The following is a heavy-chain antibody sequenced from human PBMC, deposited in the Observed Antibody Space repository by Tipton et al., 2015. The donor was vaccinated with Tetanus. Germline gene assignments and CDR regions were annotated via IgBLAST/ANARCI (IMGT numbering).Heavy chain of an antibody. D-gene: IGHD4-11*01. CDR2: ISAYNGDT. CDR1: GYTFSNYG. J-gene: IGHJ4*02. Sequence: QLVQSGAEVKKPGASVKVSCKTSGYTFSNYGVSWVRQAPGRGLEWMGWISAYNGDTNTAQNLQGRVTMATDASTTTGYLELRNLRSADTAVYYCARTGLLTTMTTDLDFWGQGTLVTVST. CDR3: ARTGLLTTMTTDLDF. V-gene: IGHV1-18*01.